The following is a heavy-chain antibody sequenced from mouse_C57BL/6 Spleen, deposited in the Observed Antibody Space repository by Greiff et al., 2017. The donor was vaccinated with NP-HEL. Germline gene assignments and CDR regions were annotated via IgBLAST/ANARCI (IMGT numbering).Heavy chain of an antibody. CDR2: INPGSGGT. J-gene: IGHJ4*01. CDR3: ARVGAMDD. V-gene: IGHV1-54*01. Sequence: QVQLQQSGAELVRPGTSVKVSCKASGYAFTNYLIEWVKQRPGQGLEWIGVINPGSGGTNYNEKFKGKATLTADKSSSTAYMQLSSLTSEDSAVYFCARVGAMDDWGQGTSVTVSS. CDR1: GYAFTNYL. D-gene: IGHD1-1*02.